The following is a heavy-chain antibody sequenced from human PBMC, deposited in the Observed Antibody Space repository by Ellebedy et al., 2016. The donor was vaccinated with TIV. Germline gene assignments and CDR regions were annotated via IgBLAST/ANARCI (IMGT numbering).Heavy chain of an antibody. CDR3: ARDDGVILLRAAYGMDV. CDR1: GGTFSSYA. CDR2: IIPIFGTA. V-gene: IGHV1-69*06. D-gene: IGHD2-21*01. J-gene: IGHJ6*02. Sequence: ASVKVSCXASGGTFSSYAISWVRQAPGQGLEWMGGIIPIFGTANYAQKFQGRVTITADKSTSTAYMELSSLRSEDTAVYYCARDDGVILLRAAYGMDVWGQGTTVTVSS.